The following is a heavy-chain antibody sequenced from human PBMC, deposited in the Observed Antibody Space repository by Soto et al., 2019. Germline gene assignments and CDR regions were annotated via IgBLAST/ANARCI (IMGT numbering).Heavy chain of an antibody. CDR2: STYTGVT. CDR1: GGSLREFGHF. J-gene: IGHJ5*01. CDR3: ATDSGGPPLNRFDS. Sequence: SETLSLTCTVSGGSLREFGHFWTWIRQRPGRGLEWIGYSTYTGVTYYSPSLQSRISISVDTSKNQFSLTLNSVTAADTAVYYTATDSGGPPLNRFDSWGDGTLVTVSS. V-gene: IGHV4-31*03. D-gene: IGHD3-16*01.